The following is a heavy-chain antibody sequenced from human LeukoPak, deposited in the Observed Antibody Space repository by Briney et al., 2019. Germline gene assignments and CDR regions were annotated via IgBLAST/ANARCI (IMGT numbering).Heavy chain of an antibody. D-gene: IGHD4-11*01. CDR1: GFPFSNYW. V-gene: IGHV3-7*01. CDR2: IKQDGGET. Sequence: GGSLRLSCAASGFPFSNYWMSWVRQAPGKGLEWVANIKQDGGETFYVDSVKGRFTISRDNAKNSLYLQMNSLRDEDTAVYYCAREDHSNYNYWGQGTLVTVSS. J-gene: IGHJ4*02. CDR3: AREDHSNYNY.